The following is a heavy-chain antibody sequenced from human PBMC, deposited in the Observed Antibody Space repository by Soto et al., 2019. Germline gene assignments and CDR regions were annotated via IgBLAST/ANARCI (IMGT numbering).Heavy chain of an antibody. CDR1: GFSFSSFA. CDR3: AKTRGAMIYAISVYGMDV. Sequence: EVQLLESGGGFIHPGGSLRLSCAASGFSFSSFAMNWVRQAPGKGLEWVSIIRGSADSTFYADSGKGRFTISRDNSKSTLYLQINSLRAEDTAVYYCAKTRGAMIYAISVYGMDVWGQGTTVTVSS. D-gene: IGHD2-8*01. V-gene: IGHV3-23*01. CDR2: IRGSADST. J-gene: IGHJ6*02.